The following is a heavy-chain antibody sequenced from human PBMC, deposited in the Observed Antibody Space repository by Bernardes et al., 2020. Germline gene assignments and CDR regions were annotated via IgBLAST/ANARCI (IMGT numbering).Heavy chain of an antibody. D-gene: IGHD3-10*01. J-gene: IGHJ3*02. Sequence: GYLSLSCAASGLPFSTSWMHWVRQAPGKGLEWVSRINSGGSTIGYADSVKGRFTISRDNAKNTLFLQMTSLRAEDTAVYYCTRGGALGFGAFDIWGQGSMVTVS. CDR2: INSGGSTI. V-gene: IGHV3-74*01. CDR1: GLPFSTSW. CDR3: TRGGALGFGAFDI.